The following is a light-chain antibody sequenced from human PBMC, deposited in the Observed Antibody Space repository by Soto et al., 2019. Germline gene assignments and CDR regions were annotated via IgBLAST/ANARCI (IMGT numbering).Light chain of an antibody. CDR3: SSYTTANTYV. J-gene: IGLJ1*01. V-gene: IGLV2-14*01. Sequence: QSALTQPAPVSGSPGQSITISCTGTSSDVGGYNYVSWYQQHPGKAPKLMIYEVSNRPSGVSNRFSGSKSGNTASLTISGLQAEDEADYYCSSYTTANTYVFGTGTKVTVL. CDR1: SSDVGGYNY. CDR2: EVS.